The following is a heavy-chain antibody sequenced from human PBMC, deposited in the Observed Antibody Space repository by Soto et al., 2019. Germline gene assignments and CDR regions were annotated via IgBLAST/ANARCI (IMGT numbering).Heavy chain of an antibody. D-gene: IGHD3-10*01. V-gene: IGHV4-59*08. CDR3: ARQGFGPLHRPVDV. CDR1: GGSISSYH. CDR2: VHYSWGS. Sequence: QVQLQESGPGLVKPSETLSLSCTVSGGSISSYHWSWIRQTPGKGLEWIGYVHYSWGSNYNPSLKSRVAISLVTSKCQFSLKLTSVTATDTALYYCARQGFGPLHRPVDVSGQRTTVTVS. J-gene: IGHJ6*02.